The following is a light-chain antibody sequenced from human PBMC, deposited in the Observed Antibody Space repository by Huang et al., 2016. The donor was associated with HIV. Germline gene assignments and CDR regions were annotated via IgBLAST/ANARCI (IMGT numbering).Light chain of an antibody. V-gene: IGKV1-6*01. Sequence: AIQVTQSPSSLSASVGDRVNMTCRSSPDIGNDIGWYQQKQGKAPKPLMHHASTLQSGTPPRFSGSGSGTDFTLHISSLQPEDCATYYCLQNYNYPLTFGGGTKVEIK. CDR2: HAS. CDR1: PDIGND. J-gene: IGKJ4*01. CDR3: LQNYNYPLT.